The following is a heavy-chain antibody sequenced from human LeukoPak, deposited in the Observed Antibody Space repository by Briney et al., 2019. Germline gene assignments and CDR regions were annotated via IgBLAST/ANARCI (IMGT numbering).Heavy chain of an antibody. D-gene: IGHD3-10*01. CDR3: ARADYYGSGWDWVDP. V-gene: IGHV1-46*01. J-gene: IGHJ5*02. CDR1: GYTFTSYY. CDR2: INPSGGST. Sequence: GASVKVSCKASGYTFTSYYMHRVRQAPGQGLEWMGTINPSGGSTSYAQKFQGRVTMTRDTSTSTVYMELSSLRSEDTAVYYCARADYYGSGWDWVDPWGQGTLVTVSS.